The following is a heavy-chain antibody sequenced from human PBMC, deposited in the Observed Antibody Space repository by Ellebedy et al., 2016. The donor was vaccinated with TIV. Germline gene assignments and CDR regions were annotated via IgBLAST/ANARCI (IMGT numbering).Heavy chain of an antibody. J-gene: IGHJ4*02. Sequence: MPSETLSLTCGVSGGSIDSDNYWSWVRQPPGKGLEWIGEVYRDGHTNYNPSLTSRVTISVDPSKNQFSLNLRSVTAADTAIYYCARESRNTGAYTDDYWGQGSLVTVSS. V-gene: IGHV4-4*02. CDR1: GGSIDSDNY. D-gene: IGHD1-1*01. CDR2: VYRDGHT. CDR3: ARESRNTGAYTDDY.